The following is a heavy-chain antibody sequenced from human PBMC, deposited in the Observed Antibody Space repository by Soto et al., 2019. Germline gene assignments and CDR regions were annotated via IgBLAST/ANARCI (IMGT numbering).Heavy chain of an antibody. CDR1: GFTFSSYS. CDR3: ARESTEWELDYFDY. CDR2: ISSSSSYI. J-gene: IGHJ4*02. Sequence: GGSLRLSCAASGFTFSSYSMNWVRQAPGKGLEWVSSISSSSSYIYYADSVKGRFTISRDNAKNSLYLQMNSLRAEDTAVYYCARESTEWELDYFDYCGQGTPVTVYS. V-gene: IGHV3-21*01. D-gene: IGHD1-26*01.